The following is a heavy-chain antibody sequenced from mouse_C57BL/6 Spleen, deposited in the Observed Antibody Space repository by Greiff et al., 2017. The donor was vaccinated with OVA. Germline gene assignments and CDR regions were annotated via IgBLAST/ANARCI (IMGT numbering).Heavy chain of an antibody. CDR2: INPNYGTT. J-gene: IGHJ4*01. CDR1: GYSFTDYN. Sequence: EVKLMESGPELVKPGASVKISCKASGYSFTDYNLNWVKQSNGKSLEWIGVINPNYGTTSYNQKFKGKATLTVDQSSSPAYMHLNSLTSGDAAVYYCARFYGGYLYAMDYWGQGTSVTVSS. D-gene: IGHD1-1*02. V-gene: IGHV1-39*01. CDR3: ARFYGGYLYAMDY.